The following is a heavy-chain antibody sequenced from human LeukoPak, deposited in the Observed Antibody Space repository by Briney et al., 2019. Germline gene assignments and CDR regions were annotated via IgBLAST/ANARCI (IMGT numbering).Heavy chain of an antibody. CDR1: GGSISSGSYY. CDR2: VDPSGST. D-gene: IGHD3-10*01. J-gene: IGHJ5*02. V-gene: IGHV4-61*02. Sequence: SETLSLTCTVSGGSISSGSYYWSWIRQPAGKGLEWIGRVDPSGSTNYNPSLKSRVTMSVDTSKNQFSLKLSSVTAADTAVYYCARDRYYYGSGSYEIWFDPWGQGTLVTVSS. CDR3: ARDRYYYGSGSYEIWFDP.